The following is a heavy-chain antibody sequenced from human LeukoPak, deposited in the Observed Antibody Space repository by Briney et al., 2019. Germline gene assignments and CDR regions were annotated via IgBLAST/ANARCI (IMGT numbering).Heavy chain of an antibody. D-gene: IGHD5-12*01. CDR3: ARNSGYDYEDYFDY. V-gene: IGHV1-69*13. J-gene: IGHJ4*02. Sequence: SVKVSCKASGGTLISYAISWVRQAPGQGLEWMGGIIPIFGTANYAQKFQGRVTITADESTSTAYMELSSLRSEDTAVYYCARNSGYDYEDYFDYWGQGTLVTVSS. CDR2: IIPIFGTA. CDR1: GGTLISYA.